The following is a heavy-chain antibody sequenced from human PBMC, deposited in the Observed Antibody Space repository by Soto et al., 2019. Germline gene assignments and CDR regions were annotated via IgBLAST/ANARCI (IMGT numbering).Heavy chain of an antibody. CDR2: IIPILGIA. J-gene: IGHJ6*03. Sequence: ASVKVSCKASGGTFSSYTISWVRQAPGQGLEWMGRIIPILGIANYAQKFQGRVTITADKSTSTAYMELSSLRSEDTAVYYCARRGEGAARPSYYYYMDVWGNGTTVTVSS. D-gene: IGHD6-6*01. V-gene: IGHV1-69*02. CDR3: ARRGEGAARPSYYYYMDV. CDR1: GGTFSSYT.